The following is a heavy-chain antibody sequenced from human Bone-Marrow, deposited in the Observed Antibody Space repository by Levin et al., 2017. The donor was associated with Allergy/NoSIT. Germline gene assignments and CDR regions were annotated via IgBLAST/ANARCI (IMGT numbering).Heavy chain of an antibody. D-gene: IGHD3-9*01. CDR2: ITPDGSDK. J-gene: IGHJ4*02. V-gene: IGHV3-7*02. CDR1: GFTFRNYW. Sequence: ASVKVSCAASGFTFRNYWMSWVRQAPGKGLEWVAEITPDGSDKYYEGSVKGRFTISRDNAKNSLYLQMNSLRTEDTAVYFCATFEVGADWGQGTLVTVSS. CDR3: ATFEVGAD.